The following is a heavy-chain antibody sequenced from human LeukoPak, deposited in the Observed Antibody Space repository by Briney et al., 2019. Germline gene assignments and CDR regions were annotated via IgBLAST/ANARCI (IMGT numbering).Heavy chain of an antibody. Sequence: GGSLRLSCAASGFAFSSYAMNWVRQAPGKGLEWISVISGSGGETYYAGSVKGRLTISRDNSKNTVYVELNSLGGDDTAVYYCAKGPNESSNYLFDYWGQGTLVTVSS. J-gene: IGHJ4*02. CDR1: GFAFSSYA. V-gene: IGHV3-23*01. CDR2: ISGSGGET. CDR3: AKGPNESSNYLFDY. D-gene: IGHD4-11*01.